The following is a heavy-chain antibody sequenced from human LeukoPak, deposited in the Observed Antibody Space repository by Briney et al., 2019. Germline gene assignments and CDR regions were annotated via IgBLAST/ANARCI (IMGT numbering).Heavy chain of an antibody. D-gene: IGHD1-1*01. J-gene: IGHJ6*02. Sequence: GASVKVSCKASGYTFTSYGISWVRQAPGQGLEWMGWISAYNGNTNYAQKLQGRVTMTTDTSTSTAYMELRSLRSDDTAVYYCARAHWATLAPYYYYGMDVWGQGTTVTVSS. CDR1: GYTFTSYG. V-gene: IGHV1-18*01. CDR2: ISAYNGNT. CDR3: ARAHWATLAPYYYYGMDV.